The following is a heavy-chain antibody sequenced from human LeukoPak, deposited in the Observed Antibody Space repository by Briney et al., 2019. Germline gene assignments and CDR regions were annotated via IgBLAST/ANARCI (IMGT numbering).Heavy chain of an antibody. Sequence: SETLSLTCAVSGYSISSGYYWGWIRQLPGKGLEWIGSIYHSGSTYYNPSLKSRVTISVDTSKNQFSLKLSSVTAADTAVYYCARSLVVIAKNWFDPWGQGTLVTVSS. V-gene: IGHV4-38-2*01. CDR1: GYSISSGYY. CDR3: ARSLVVIAKNWFDP. CDR2: IYHSGST. J-gene: IGHJ5*02. D-gene: IGHD2-21*01.